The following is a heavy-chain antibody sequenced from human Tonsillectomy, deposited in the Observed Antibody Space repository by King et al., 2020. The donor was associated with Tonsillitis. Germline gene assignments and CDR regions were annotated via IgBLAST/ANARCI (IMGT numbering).Heavy chain of an antibody. CDR2: IKQDGSEK. CDR3: ARHNPATYYYGSGSPFYYYGMDV. D-gene: IGHD3-10*01. V-gene: IGHV3-7*01. Sequence: VQLVESGGGLVQPGGSLRLSCAASGFTFSAYWMTWVRQAPGKGLEWVANIKQDGSEKYYVDSVKGRFTISRDNAKNSLSLQMNSLRDEDTAVYYCARHNPATYYYGSGSPFYYYGMDVWGQGTTVTVSS. J-gene: IGHJ6*02. CDR1: GFTFSAYW.